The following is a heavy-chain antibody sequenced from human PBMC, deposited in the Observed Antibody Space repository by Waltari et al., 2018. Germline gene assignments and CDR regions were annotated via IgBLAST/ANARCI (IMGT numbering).Heavy chain of an antibody. V-gene: IGHV3-53*01. Sequence: EVQLVESGGGLIQPGGSLRLSCAASGFNVSSNYMSWVRQAPGKGLVWVSFINSGGDTHDADSVKGRFTISRDNSKNTVYLQMNTLRAEDTALYYCARDVTGYYYFDLWGRGTLVTVSS. CDR1: GFNVSSNY. CDR2: INSGGDT. J-gene: IGHJ2*01. CDR3: ARDVTGYYYFDL.